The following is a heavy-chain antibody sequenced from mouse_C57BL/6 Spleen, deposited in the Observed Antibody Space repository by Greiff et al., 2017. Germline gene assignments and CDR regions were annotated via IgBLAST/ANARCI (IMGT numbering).Heavy chain of an antibody. CDR1: GYAFTNYL. CDR2: INPGSGGT. CDR3: ARRDNYGSSYWYFDV. J-gene: IGHJ1*03. D-gene: IGHD1-1*01. V-gene: IGHV1-54*01. Sequence: QVQLQQSGAELVRPGTSVKVSCKASGYAFTNYLIEWVKQRPGQGLEWIGVINPGSGGTNYNEKFKGKATLTADKSSSTAYMQLSSLTSEDSAVYFGARRDNYGSSYWYFDVWGTGTTVTVSS.